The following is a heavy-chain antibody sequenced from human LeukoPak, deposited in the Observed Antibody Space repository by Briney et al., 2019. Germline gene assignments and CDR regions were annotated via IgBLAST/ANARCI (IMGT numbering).Heavy chain of an antibody. CDR3: ARRGAAGTYYFDY. CDR1: GFIFSSYW. CDR2: INSDGSST. V-gene: IGHV3-74*01. J-gene: IGHJ4*02. Sequence: GGSLRLSCAASGFIFSSYWMHWVRQAPGKGLVWVSRINSDGSSTSYADSVKGRFTISRDNAKNTLYLQMNSLRAEDTAVYYCARRGAAGTYYFDYWGQGTLVTVSS. D-gene: IGHD6-13*01.